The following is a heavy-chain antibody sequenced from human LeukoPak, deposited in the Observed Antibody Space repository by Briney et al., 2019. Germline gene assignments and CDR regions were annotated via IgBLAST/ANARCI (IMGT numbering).Heavy chain of an antibody. V-gene: IGHV3-23*01. CDR3: AKIGSSGYYFSTERYNWFDP. CDR2: ISGSGGST. D-gene: IGHD3-22*01. J-gene: IGHJ5*02. Sequence: GGSLRLSCAASRFTFSSYAMSWVRQAPGKGLEWVSAISGSGGSTYYADSVKGRFTISRDNSKNTLYLQMNSLRAEDTAVYYCAKIGSSGYYFSTERYNWFDPWGQGTLVTVSS. CDR1: RFTFSSYA.